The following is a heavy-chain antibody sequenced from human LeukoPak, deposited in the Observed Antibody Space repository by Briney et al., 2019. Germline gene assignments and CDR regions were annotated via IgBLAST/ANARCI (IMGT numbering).Heavy chain of an antibody. Sequence: SETLSLTCAVSGGSFSGYYWSWIRQPPGKGLEWIGEINHSGSTNYNPSLKSRVTISVDTSKNQFSLKLSSVTAADTAVYYCARFVKYQLLRSQRYNWFDPWGQGTLVTVSS. CDR3: ARFVKYQLLRSQRYNWFDP. V-gene: IGHV4-34*01. CDR2: INHSGST. CDR1: GGSFSGYY. D-gene: IGHD2-2*01. J-gene: IGHJ5*02.